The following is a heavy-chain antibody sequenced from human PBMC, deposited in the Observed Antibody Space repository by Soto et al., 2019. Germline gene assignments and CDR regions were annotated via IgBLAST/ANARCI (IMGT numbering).Heavy chain of an antibody. V-gene: IGHV3-43*01. CDR1: GFTFDDYT. CDR2: ISWDGGST. J-gene: IGHJ4*02. D-gene: IGHD3-22*01. Sequence: EVQLVESGGVVVQPGGSLRLSCAASGFTFDDYTMHWVRQAPGKGLEWVSLISWDGGSTYYADSVKGRFTISRDNSKNSLYLQMNSLRTEDTALYYCAKDFSNYYDSSGQIDYWGQGTLVTVSS. CDR3: AKDFSNYYDSSGQIDY.